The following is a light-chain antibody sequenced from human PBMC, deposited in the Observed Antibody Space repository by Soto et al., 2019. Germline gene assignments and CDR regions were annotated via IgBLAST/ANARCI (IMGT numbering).Light chain of an antibody. V-gene: IGKV3-20*01. Sequence: ESVLTQSSGTLPLSPGERATLSCRASQGVRSRHLVWDQQKPGQAPRLLMYGASHRATGIPDSFNDCGSGTDLSLSISGLGPADFAVYYCHQYGLLPRHPFGQGTKLEIK. CDR2: GAS. CDR3: HQYGLLPRHP. J-gene: IGKJ2*01. CDR1: QGVRSRH.